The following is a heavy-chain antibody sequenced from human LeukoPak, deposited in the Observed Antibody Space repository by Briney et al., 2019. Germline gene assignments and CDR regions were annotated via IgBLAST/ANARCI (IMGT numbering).Heavy chain of an antibody. Sequence: GGSLRLSCAASGFTFSSYAMSWVRQAPGKGLEWVSAISGSGGSTYYADSVKGRFTIPRDNSKNTLYLQMNSLRAEDTAVYYCAKPPYYYDSSGYYYIDAFDIWGQGTMVTVSS. CDR2: ISGSGGST. J-gene: IGHJ3*02. V-gene: IGHV3-23*01. CDR1: GFTFSSYA. D-gene: IGHD3-22*01. CDR3: AKPPYYYDSSGYYYIDAFDI.